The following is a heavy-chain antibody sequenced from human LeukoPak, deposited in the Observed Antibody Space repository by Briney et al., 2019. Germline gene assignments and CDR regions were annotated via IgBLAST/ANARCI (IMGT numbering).Heavy chain of an antibody. Sequence: SETLSLTCTVSGGSLSSHYWSWIRQPPGKGLEWIGYIYHSGSTYYNPSLKRRVTISVDRSKNQFSLKLSSVTAADTAVYYCARVRGGYCSGGSCKYNWFDPWGQGTLVTVSS. CDR1: GGSLSSHY. D-gene: IGHD2-15*01. CDR3: ARVRGGYCSGGSCKYNWFDP. J-gene: IGHJ5*02. V-gene: IGHV4-59*11. CDR2: IYHSGST.